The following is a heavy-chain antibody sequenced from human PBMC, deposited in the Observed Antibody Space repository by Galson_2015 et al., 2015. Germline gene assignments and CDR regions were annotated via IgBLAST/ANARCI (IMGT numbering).Heavy chain of an antibody. D-gene: IGHD3-10*01. V-gene: IGHV3-53*01. CDR2: LSKTDTA. Sequence: PLRLSCAASGFTASSNYMAWFRQAPGKGLEWVSVLSKTDTAYYVDSVRGRFTISRDNSKNTVYLQMDYLTVDDTAVYYCARGRGFIFDFWGQGTLVTVSS. CDR1: GFTASSNY. J-gene: IGHJ4*02. CDR3: ARGRGFIFDF.